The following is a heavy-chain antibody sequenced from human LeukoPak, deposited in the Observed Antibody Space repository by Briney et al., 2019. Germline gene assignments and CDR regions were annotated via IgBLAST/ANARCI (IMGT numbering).Heavy chain of an antibody. CDR3: ATSGWYLLPGVY. D-gene: IGHD6-19*01. Sequence: SETLSLTCTVSGGSISSSIYYWGWIRQSPGKGLEWIGSIYYSGSTYYNPSLESRVTISVDTSKNQFSLKLSSVTAADTAVYYCATSGWYLLPGVYWGQGTLVTVSS. CDR2: IYYSGST. CDR1: GGSISSSIYY. J-gene: IGHJ4*02. V-gene: IGHV4-39*01.